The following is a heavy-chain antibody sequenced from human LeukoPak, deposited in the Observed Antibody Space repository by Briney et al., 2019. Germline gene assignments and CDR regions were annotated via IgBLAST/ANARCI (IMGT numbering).Heavy chain of an antibody. Sequence: PGGSLRLSCAASGLTFSSYSMNWVRQAPGKGLEGVSFISSSSSTIYYADSVKGRFTISRDNAKNSLYLQMNSLRAEDTAVYYCARDRGGSYSAIDYWGQGTLVTVSS. J-gene: IGHJ4*02. D-gene: IGHD1-26*01. V-gene: IGHV3-48*04. CDR3: ARDRGGSYSAIDY. CDR2: ISSSSSTI. CDR1: GLTFSSYS.